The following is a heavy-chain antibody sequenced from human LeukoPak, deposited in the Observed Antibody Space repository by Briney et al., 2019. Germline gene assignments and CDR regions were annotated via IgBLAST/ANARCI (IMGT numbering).Heavy chain of an antibody. CDR2: ISGSGGST. CDR3: AKTLYYYDSSGYLYYFDY. Sequence: GGSLRLSCAASGFTFSSYAMSWVRQAPGKGLEWVSAISGSGGSTYYADSVKGRFTISRDNSKNTLYLQMNSLRAEDTAVYYCAKTLYYYDSSGYLYYFDYWGQGTLVTVSS. J-gene: IGHJ4*02. V-gene: IGHV3-23*01. CDR1: GFTFSSYA. D-gene: IGHD3-22*01.